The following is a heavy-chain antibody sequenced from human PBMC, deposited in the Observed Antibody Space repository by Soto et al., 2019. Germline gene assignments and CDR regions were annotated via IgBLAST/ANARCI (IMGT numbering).Heavy chain of an antibody. CDR3: ARDMGNVVPAAIRYNWFDP. CDR2: IYTGGST. D-gene: IGHD2-2*01. J-gene: IGHJ5*02. Sequence: LSLTCTVSGGSISSYYWNWIRQPAGEGLEWIGRIYTGGSTDYNPSLKSRVTMSVDTSKNQVSLKLSSVTAADTAVYHCARDMGNVVPAAIRYNWFDPWGQGTLVTVSS. CDR1: GGSISSYY. V-gene: IGHV4-4*07.